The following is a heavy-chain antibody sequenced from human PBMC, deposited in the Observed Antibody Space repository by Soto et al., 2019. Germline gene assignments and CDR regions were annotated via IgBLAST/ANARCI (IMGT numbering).Heavy chain of an antibody. Sequence: QVQLVQSGAEVKKPGASVKVSCKASGYTFTSYGISWVRQAPGQGLEWMGWISAYNGNTNYAQKLQGRVTMTTDTSTSTAYMELRSLKAADTAVYYLGGGVGGYEGGDFDYWGQGTLVTVSS. CDR1: GYTFTSYG. V-gene: IGHV1-18*04. J-gene: IGHJ4*02. CDR2: ISAYNGNT. D-gene: IGHD1-26*01. CDR3: GGGVGGYEGGDFDY.